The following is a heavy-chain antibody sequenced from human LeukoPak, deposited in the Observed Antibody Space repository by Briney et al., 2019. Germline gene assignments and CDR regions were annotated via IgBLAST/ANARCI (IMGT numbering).Heavy chain of an antibody. Sequence: SETLSLTCTVYGGSFSGYYWSWIRQPPGKGLEWIGEINHSGSTNYNPSLKSRVTIPVDTSKYQFSLKLSSVTAADTAVYYCARSIWVVATIFGYWGQGTLVTVSS. V-gene: IGHV4-34*01. CDR2: INHSGST. D-gene: IGHD5-12*01. J-gene: IGHJ4*02. CDR1: GGSFSGYY. CDR3: ARSIWVVATIFGY.